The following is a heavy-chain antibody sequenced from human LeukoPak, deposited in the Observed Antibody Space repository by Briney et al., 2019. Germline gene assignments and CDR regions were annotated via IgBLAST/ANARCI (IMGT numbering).Heavy chain of an antibody. D-gene: IGHD3-16*01. CDR3: ARTRTLPIAGGFDT. V-gene: IGHV3-74*01. J-gene: IGHJ5*02. Sequence: PGGSLRLSCAASGFTFSSDGMHWVRQGPGKGLVWVSRISTDGSSTDYADSVKGRFTISRENAKNTLYLQMNSLRAEDTAVYYCARTRTLPIAGGFDTWGQGSLVTVSS. CDR2: ISTDGSST. CDR1: GFTFSSDG.